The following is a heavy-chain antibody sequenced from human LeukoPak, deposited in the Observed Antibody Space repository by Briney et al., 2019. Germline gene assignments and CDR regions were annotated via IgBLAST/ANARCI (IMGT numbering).Heavy chain of an antibody. D-gene: IGHD3-9*01. J-gene: IGHJ4*02. V-gene: IGHV1-46*01. CDR1: GYTFTSYY. Sequence: ASVKVSCKASGYTFTSYYMHWVRQAPGQGLEWMGIINPSGGSTSYAQKFQGRVTMTRNTSISTAYMELSSLRSEDTAVYYCARVTYYHILTGSYSGGDFDHWGQGTLVTVSS. CDR2: INPSGGST. CDR3: ARVTYYHILTGSYSGGDFDH.